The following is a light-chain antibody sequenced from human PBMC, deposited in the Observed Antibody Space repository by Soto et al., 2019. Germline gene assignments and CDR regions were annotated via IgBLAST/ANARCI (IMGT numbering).Light chain of an antibody. J-gene: IGLJ2*01. CDR2: DND. Sequence: QSALTQPPSVSAAPGQTVTISCSGSSSNIGKNYVFWYQQFPGTAPKLLIYDNDKRPSGIPDRFFGSKSGTSATLGITGLQTGDEADYYCGTWDSSLSVVFGGGTKLTVL. V-gene: IGLV1-51*01. CDR3: GTWDSSLSVV. CDR1: SSNIGKNY.